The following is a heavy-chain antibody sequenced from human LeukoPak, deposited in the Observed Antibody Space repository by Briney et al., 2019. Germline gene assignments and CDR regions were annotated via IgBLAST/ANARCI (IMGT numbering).Heavy chain of an antibody. Sequence: GGSLRLSCAASGFTFSSYGMHWVRQAPGKGLEWVAAIWYDGSNKYYADSVKGRFTISRDNSKNTLSLQMNSLRAEDTAVYYCARDLISGPATHDSWGQGALVTVSS. CDR2: IWYDGSNK. CDR1: GFTFSSYG. V-gene: IGHV3-33*01. D-gene: IGHD2-15*01. J-gene: IGHJ4*02. CDR3: ARDLISGPATHDS.